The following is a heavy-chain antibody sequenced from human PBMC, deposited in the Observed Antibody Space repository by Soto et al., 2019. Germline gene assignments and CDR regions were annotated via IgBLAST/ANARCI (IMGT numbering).Heavy chain of an antibody. CDR3: ARATDGLYSSSYYYYGMDV. CDR1: GGSIYTYY. CDR2: ISDGGST. Sequence: TSETLSLTCNVSGGSIYTYYWNWIRQSPGKGLEWIGYISDGGSTNYNPSLKSRVTISVDTSKNQFSLKLSSVTAADTAVYYCARATDGLYSSSYYYYGMDVWGQGTTVTVSS. J-gene: IGHJ6*02. D-gene: IGHD6-6*01. V-gene: IGHV4-59*12.